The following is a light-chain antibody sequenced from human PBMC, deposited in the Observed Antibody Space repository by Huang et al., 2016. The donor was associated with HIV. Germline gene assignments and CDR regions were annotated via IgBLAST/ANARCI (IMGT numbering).Light chain of an antibody. Sequence: EIVSTQSPATLSLSPGERATLSCRASQSISTYLAWYQHRPGQSPRLLIYDASKRAVGVPTRFSGRGSGADFPLTISSLAPDDFAVYFCQQRSEWLTFGGGTRVDI. CDR3: QQRSEWLT. CDR1: QSISTY. V-gene: IGKV3-11*01. CDR2: DAS. J-gene: IGKJ4*01.